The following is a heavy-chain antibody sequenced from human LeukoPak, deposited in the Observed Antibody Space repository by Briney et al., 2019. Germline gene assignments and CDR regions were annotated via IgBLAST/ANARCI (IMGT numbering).Heavy chain of an antibody. CDR3: ARAGAVAGTYDAFDI. J-gene: IGHJ3*02. CDR1: GGTFSSYA. CDR2: IIPILGIE. D-gene: IGHD6-19*01. V-gene: IGHV1-69*04. Sequence: SVTVSCKASGGTFSSYAISWVRPAPAKGLEWMGRIIPILGIENYAQKFQGRVTITADKSTRPAYMELSSLRSEDTAVYYCARAGAVAGTYDAFDIWGQGTMVTVSS.